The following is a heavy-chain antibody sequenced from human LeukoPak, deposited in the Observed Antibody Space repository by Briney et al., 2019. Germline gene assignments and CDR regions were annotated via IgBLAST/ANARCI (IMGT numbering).Heavy chain of an antibody. CDR3: ARDRNYDSSVTFAY. J-gene: IGHJ4*02. V-gene: IGHV3-11*01. D-gene: IGHD3-22*01. CDR1: GFTFSDYY. Sequence: PGGSLRLSCAASGFTFSDYYMSWIHQAPGKGLEWISYISGTGVTISYADSVKGQFTISRDNAKNSLYLQMNSLRAEDTAVYYCARDRNYDSSVTFAYWGRGTLVTVSS. CDR2: ISGTGVTI.